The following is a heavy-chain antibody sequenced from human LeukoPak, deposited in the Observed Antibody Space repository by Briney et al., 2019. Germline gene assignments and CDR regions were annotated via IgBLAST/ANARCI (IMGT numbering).Heavy chain of an antibody. D-gene: IGHD1-14*01. CDR3: TPGVGDY. Sequence: PGGSLRLSCAASGFTFSKVWMSWVRQVPGKGLEWVGRIKRRSDAGTTDYAAPVKDRFIISRDDSKNTLYLQMNSLKTGDTAVYYCTPGVGDYWGQGTLVTVSS. J-gene: IGHJ4*02. CDR1: GFTFSKVW. CDR2: IKRRSDAGTT. V-gene: IGHV3-15*01.